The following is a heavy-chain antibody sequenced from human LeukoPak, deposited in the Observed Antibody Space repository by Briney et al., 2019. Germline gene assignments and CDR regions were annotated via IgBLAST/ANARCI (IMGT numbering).Heavy chain of an antibody. J-gene: IGHJ4*02. D-gene: IGHD5-12*01. V-gene: IGHV3-21*01. CDR1: GFTFSDYY. CDR3: VRGGVATKLFYFDH. CDR2: ISNGGTYI. Sequence: GGSLRLSCAASGFTFSDYYMNWVRQAPGKGLEWVSSISNGGTYIYYADSVKGRFTISRDNAKNSLYLQMNSLRVEDTAVYYCVRGGVATKLFYFDHWGQGTLVTVSS.